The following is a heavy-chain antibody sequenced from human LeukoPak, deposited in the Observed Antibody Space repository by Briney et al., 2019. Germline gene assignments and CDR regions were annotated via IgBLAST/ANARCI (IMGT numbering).Heavy chain of an antibody. CDR2: IIPIFGTA. D-gene: IGHD6-19*01. CDR1: GGTFSSYA. V-gene: IGHV1-69*13. Sequence: ASVTVSCKASGGTFSSYAISWVRQAPGQGLEWMGGIIPIFGTANYAQKFQGRVTITADESTSTAYMELSSLRSEDTAVYYCARESQWLGGDAFDIWGQGTMVTVSS. CDR3: ARESQWLGGDAFDI. J-gene: IGHJ3*02.